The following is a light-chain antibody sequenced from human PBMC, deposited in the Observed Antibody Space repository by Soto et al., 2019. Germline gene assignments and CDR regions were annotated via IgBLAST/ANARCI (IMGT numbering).Light chain of an antibody. CDR3: SSYTSGSTSV. CDR1: SSDVGAYNY. CDR2: EVS. Sequence: QSVLTQPASVSGSPGQSITISCTGTSSDVGAYNYVSWYQQHPGKAPKLMIYEVSNRPSGVSNRFSGSKSGNTASLTISGLQAEDEGDYYCSSYTSGSTSVFGGGTKVTVL. J-gene: IGLJ3*02. V-gene: IGLV2-14*01.